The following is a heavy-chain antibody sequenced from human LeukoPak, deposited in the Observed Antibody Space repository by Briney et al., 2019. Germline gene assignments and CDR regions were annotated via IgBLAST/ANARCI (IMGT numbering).Heavy chain of an antibody. Sequence: GGSLRLSCAASGFTFSSYSMNWVRQAPGKGLEWVSSISSSSSYIYCADSVKGRFTISRDNAKNSLYLQMNSLRAEDTAVYYCARVYDYGDPEYFQHWGQGTLVTVSS. J-gene: IGHJ1*01. CDR1: GFTFSSYS. D-gene: IGHD4-17*01. CDR2: ISSSSSYI. CDR3: ARVYDYGDPEYFQH. V-gene: IGHV3-21*01.